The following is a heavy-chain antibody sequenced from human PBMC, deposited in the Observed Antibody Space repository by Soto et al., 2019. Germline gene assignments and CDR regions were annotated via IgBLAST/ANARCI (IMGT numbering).Heavy chain of an antibody. CDR3: ASGDRGSSWYPEYFQH. CDR2: ISYDGSNK. Sequence: QVQLVESGGGVVQPGRSLRLSCAASGFTFSSYAMHWVRQAPGKGLEWVAVISYDGSNKYYADSVKGRFTISRDNSKNTLYLQMNSLRAEDTAVYYCASGDRGSSWYPEYFQHWGQGTLVTVSS. V-gene: IGHV3-30-3*01. D-gene: IGHD6-13*01. J-gene: IGHJ1*01. CDR1: GFTFSSYA.